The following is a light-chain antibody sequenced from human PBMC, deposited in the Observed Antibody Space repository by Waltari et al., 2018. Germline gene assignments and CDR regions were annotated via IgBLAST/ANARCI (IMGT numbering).Light chain of an antibody. V-gene: IGKV3-20*01. CDR2: RAS. CDR3: QQYGSSPRT. Sequence: EIVLTQSPGTLSLPPGERATPPCRASQSIYSTYLAWYQQKPGQAPRLLIYRASNRATGVPDRFSGSGSGTDFTLTISRLEPEDFAVFYCQQYGSSPRTFGQGTTVEIK. CDR1: QSIYSTY. J-gene: IGKJ1*01.